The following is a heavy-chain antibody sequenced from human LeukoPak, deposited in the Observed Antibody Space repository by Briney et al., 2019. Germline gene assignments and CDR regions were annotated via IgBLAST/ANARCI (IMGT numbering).Heavy chain of an antibody. CDR1: GFPFSSYA. CDR2: ISDSFRIT. Sequence: GASLRLSCAASGFPFSSYAMSWVRQPPGKGLECVSTISDSFRITDDADSVKGRFTISRDNSKNTLYLQMYTLRAEDTAVYYCAKRHGDYFDYWGQGTLVTVSS. CDR3: AKRHGDYFDY. J-gene: IGHJ4*02. D-gene: IGHD4-17*01. V-gene: IGHV3-23*01.